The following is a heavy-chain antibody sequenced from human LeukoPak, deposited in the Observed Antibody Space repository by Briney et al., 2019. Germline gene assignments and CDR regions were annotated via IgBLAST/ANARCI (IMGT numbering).Heavy chain of an antibody. CDR2: IYSAGST. CDR3: ARGIAGGYSYGLDY. D-gene: IGHD5-18*01. V-gene: IGHV3-66*02. CDR1: GFTVSSNY. J-gene: IGHJ4*02. Sequence: GGSLRLSCAASGFTVSSNYMSWVRQAPGKGLEWVSVIYSAGSTYYPDSVKGRFTISRDNSKNTLYLQMNSLRAEDTAVYYCARGIAGGYSYGLDYWGQGTLVTVSS.